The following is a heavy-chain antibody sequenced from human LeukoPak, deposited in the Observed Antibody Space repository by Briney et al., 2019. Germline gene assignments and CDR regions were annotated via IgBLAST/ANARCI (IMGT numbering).Heavy chain of an antibody. Sequence: SETLSLTCTVSGGSISSFLWSWIRQPPGKGLEWIGYINYSGTTNYNPSLKSRVTISVDTSKNQFSLKLSSVTAADTAVYYCARDYYDSRGEAFDIWGLGTMVTVSS. CDR1: GGSISSFL. D-gene: IGHD3-22*01. CDR3: ARDYYDSRGEAFDI. CDR2: INYSGTT. V-gene: IGHV4-59*01. J-gene: IGHJ3*02.